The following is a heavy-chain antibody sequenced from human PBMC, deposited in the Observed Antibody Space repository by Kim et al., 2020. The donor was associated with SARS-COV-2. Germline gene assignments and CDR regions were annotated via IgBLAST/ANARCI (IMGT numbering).Heavy chain of an antibody. CDR2: IWYDGSNK. V-gene: IGHV3-33*01. J-gene: IGHJ6*02. D-gene: IGHD3-9*01. CDR1: XFTFSSYG. Sequence: GGSLKLSCAXSXFTFSSYGMHWVRQAPGKGLEWVAVIWYDGSNKYYADSVKGRFTISRDNSKNTLYLQMNSLRAEDTAVYYCARNPEQDYDILTGYYYYYGMDVWGQGTTVTVSS. CDR3: ARNPEQDYDILTGYYYYYGMDV.